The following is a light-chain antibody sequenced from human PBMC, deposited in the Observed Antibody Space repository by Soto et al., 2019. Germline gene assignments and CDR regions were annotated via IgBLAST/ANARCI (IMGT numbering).Light chain of an antibody. CDR3: SSYAGTNNLV. CDR2: EVS. J-gene: IGLJ2*01. Sequence: QSALTQPPSASGSPGQSVTISCTGTSSDVGGYNYVSWYQQYPGKAPKLMIYEVSDRPSGVPDRFSGSKSGNTASLTVSGLQAEDEADYYCSSYAGTNNLVFGGGTKLTVL. CDR1: SSDVGGYNY. V-gene: IGLV2-8*01.